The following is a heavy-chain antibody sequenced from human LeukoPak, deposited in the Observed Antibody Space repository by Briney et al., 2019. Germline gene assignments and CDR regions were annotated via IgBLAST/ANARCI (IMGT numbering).Heavy chain of an antibody. Sequence: GGSLRLSCAASGFTFCSYSTNWVRQAPGKGLEWVSAISGSGGSTYYADSVKGRFTISRDNSKNTLYLQVSSLRAEDTAVYYCAKAIVATITDLDYWGQGTLVTVSS. CDR2: ISGSGGST. V-gene: IGHV3-23*01. D-gene: IGHD5-12*01. CDR1: GFTFCSYS. CDR3: AKAIVATITDLDY. J-gene: IGHJ4*02.